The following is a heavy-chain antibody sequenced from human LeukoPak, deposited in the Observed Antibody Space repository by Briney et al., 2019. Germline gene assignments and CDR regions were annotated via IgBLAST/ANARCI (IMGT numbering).Heavy chain of an antibody. V-gene: IGHV4-34*01. D-gene: IGHD3-22*01. J-gene: IGHJ4*02. Sequence: SETLSLTCAVYGGSFSGYYWSWIRQPPGKGLKWIGEINHSGSTNYNPSLKSRVTISVDTSKNQFSLKLSSVTAADTAVYYCARARDSSGYYYHLDYWGQGTLVTVSS. CDR1: GGSFSGYY. CDR2: INHSGST. CDR3: ARARDSSGYYYHLDY.